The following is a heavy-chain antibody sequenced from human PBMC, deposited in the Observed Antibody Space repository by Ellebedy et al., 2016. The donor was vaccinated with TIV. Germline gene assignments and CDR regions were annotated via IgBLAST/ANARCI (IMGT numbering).Heavy chain of an antibody. CDR2: MNQVGSEK. J-gene: IGHJ4*02. D-gene: IGHD5-12*01. CDR1: GFTFTTYW. CDR3: ERDPNSPGDTGYGDY. V-gene: IGHV3-7*03. Sequence: PSETLSLTCAASGFTFTTYWMSWVRQAPGKGLEWVANMNQVGSEKYYVDSVKGRFTISRDNAQNSLYLHMNNLRAEDTAVYYCERDPNSPGDTGYGDYWGQGVVVTVST.